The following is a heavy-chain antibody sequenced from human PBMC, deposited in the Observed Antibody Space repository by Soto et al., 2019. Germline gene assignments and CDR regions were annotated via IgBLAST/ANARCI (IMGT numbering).Heavy chain of an antibody. Sequence: QVQLQESGPGLVRPSGTLSLTCDVSGVSISTSDYHWGWVRQPPRRVLGWIGSVSSTGNTYYNPSLASRVALTVDTSSSQFSLNLKFVTAADTALYYCTRLEVRISGVRVAPSFDSWGQGRLVIVSS. CDR1: GVSISTSDYH. V-gene: IGHV4-39*01. CDR2: VSSTGNT. D-gene: IGHD3-3*01. J-gene: IGHJ4*02. CDR3: TRLEVRISGVRVAPSFDS.